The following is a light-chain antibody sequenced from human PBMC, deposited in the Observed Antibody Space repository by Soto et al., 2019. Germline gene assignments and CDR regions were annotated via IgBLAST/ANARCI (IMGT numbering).Light chain of an antibody. Sequence: DIVMTQSPDSLAVSLGERATINCKSSQSVLYSSNNKNYLAWYQQKSGQPPKLLIYWASTRESGVPDRFSGSGSGTDFTLTISSLQAEDVAVYYCQQYYSTWTFGQGTQVEIK. CDR3: QQYYSTWT. J-gene: IGKJ1*01. CDR1: QSVLYSSNNKNY. V-gene: IGKV4-1*01. CDR2: WAS.